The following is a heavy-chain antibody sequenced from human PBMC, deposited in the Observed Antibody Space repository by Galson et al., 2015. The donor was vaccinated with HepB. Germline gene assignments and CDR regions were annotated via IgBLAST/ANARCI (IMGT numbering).Heavy chain of an antibody. CDR1: GYSFSNYW. J-gene: IGHJ5*01. CDR2: IDPTDSYT. Sequence: QSGAEVKKPGESLGISCKGSGYSFSNYWITWVRQVPGKGLEWMGRIDPTDSYTNYSPSFRGHVTISTDKSISTAYLQWSSLKASDTAIFYCARTSSAYDYVDSWGHGTLVTVSS. D-gene: IGHD5-12*01. V-gene: IGHV5-10-1*01. CDR3: ARTSSAYDYVDS.